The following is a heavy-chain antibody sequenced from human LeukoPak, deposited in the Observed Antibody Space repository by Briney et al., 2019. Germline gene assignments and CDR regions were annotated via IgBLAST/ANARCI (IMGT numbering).Heavy chain of an antibody. J-gene: IGHJ4*02. CDR2: ISGSGGST. CDR3: AKDSYDILTGYPYRFDY. V-gene: IGHV3-23*01. D-gene: IGHD3-9*01. CDR1: GFTFSSYA. Sequence: PGGSLRLSCAASGFTFSSYAMSWVRQAPGKGLKLVSAISGSGGSTYYADSVKGRFTISRDNSKNMLYLQMNSLRAEDTAVYYCAKDSYDILTGYPYRFDYWGQGTLVTVSS.